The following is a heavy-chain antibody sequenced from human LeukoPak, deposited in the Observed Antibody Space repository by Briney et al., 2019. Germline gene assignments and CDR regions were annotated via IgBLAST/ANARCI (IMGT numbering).Heavy chain of an antibody. CDR3: ARGDYVGINYYYYMDV. V-gene: IGHV1-69*15. CDR2: IIPIFGTA. J-gene: IGHJ6*03. Sequence: SVKVSCKASGGTFSSYAISWVRQAPGQGLEWMGRIIPIFGTANYAQKFQGRVTITADESTSTAYMELSSLRSEDTAVYYCARGDYVGINYYYYMDVWGKGTTVTVSS. D-gene: IGHD3-16*01. CDR1: GGTFSSYA.